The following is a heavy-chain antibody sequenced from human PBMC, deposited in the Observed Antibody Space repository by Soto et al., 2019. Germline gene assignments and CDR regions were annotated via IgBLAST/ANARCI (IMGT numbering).Heavy chain of an antibody. V-gene: IGHV4-61*01. CDR3: ARLVRSLHFDY. J-gene: IGHJ4*02. D-gene: IGHD2-8*02. CDR1: GGSVNSDSHC. CDR2: MFYSGST. Sequence: SETLSLTCTVSGGSVNSDSHCWSWIRQPPGKGLEWIGHMFYSGSTNYNPSLKSRVTISGDTSKNQFSLKLSSVTAADTAVYYCARLVRSLHFDYWGQGTPVTVSS.